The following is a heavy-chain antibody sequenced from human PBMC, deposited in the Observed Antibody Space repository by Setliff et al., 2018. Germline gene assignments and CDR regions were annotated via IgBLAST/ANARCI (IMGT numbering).Heavy chain of an antibody. V-gene: IGHV1-69*05. J-gene: IGHJ6*03. D-gene: IGHD5-18*01. CDR1: GGTFSSYG. CDR2: TIPIFGTT. CDR3: AREGVDTRSSTDYRYYMDV. Sequence: RASVKVSCKASGGTFSSYGISWVRQAPGQGLEWMGGTIPIFGTTNYAQKFQGRVTIITDESTSTAYMELSSLTSADTAVYYCAREGVDTRSSTDYRYYMDVWGKGTTVTVS.